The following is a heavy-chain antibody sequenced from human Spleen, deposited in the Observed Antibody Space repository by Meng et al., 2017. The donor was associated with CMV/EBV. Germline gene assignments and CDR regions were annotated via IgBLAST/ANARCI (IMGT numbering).Heavy chain of an antibody. CDR2: IDHSGST. D-gene: IGHD3-3*01. J-gene: IGHJ6*02. Sequence: SETLSLTCAVYGGSFSGYYWSWIRQPPGKGLEWIGEIDHSGSTNYNPSLKSRVTISVDTSKNQFSLKLSSVTAADTAVYYCARADSTIFGVVIGNMDVWGQGTTVTVSS. V-gene: IGHV4-34*01. CDR3: ARADSTIFGVVIGNMDV. CDR1: GGSFSGYY.